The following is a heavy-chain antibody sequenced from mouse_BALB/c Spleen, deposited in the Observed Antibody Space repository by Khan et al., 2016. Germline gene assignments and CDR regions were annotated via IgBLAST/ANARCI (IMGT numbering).Heavy chain of an antibody. CDR3: ARWADYGNYLFAY. CDR2: INPSTGYT. V-gene: IGHV1-7*01. J-gene: IGHJ3*01. D-gene: IGHD2-1*01. Sequence: QVQLQQSGAELAKPGASVKMSCKASGYTFTSYWMHWVKQTPGQGLEWIGYINPSTGYTEYNQKFKDKATLTADKSSSTAYMQLSSLTSEGSAVYYWARWADYGNYLFAYWGQGTLVTVSA. CDR1: GYTFTSYW.